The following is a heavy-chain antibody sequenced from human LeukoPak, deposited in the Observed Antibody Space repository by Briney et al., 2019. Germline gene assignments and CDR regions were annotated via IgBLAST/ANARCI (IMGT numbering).Heavy chain of an antibody. V-gene: IGHV1-2*02. CDR1: GYTLTELS. CDR3: ARGGGIVVVVAATTNWFDP. J-gene: IGHJ5*02. CDR2: INPNSGGT. Sequence: ASVKVSCKVSGYTLTELSMHWVRQAPGQGLEWMGWINPNSGGTNYAQKFQGRVTMTRDTSISTAYMELSRLRSDDTAVYYCARGGGIVVVVAATTNWFDPWGQGTLVTVSS. D-gene: IGHD2-15*01.